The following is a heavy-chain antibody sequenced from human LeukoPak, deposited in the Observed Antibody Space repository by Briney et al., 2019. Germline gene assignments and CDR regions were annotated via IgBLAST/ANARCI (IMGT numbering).Heavy chain of an antibody. CDR1: GFTFPSFA. D-gene: IGHD3-10*01. CDR2: IGSRSGGTHST. CDR3: AKVWFGDLNYFES. Sequence: PGGSLRLSCAASGFTFPSFAMTWVRQAPGKGLECVSGIGSRSGGTHSTYYADSVRGRFTVSRDDSKNTLYLQMDRLRAEDTAVYYCAKVWFGDLNYFESWGQGTLVTVSS. V-gene: IGHV3-23*01. J-gene: IGHJ4*02.